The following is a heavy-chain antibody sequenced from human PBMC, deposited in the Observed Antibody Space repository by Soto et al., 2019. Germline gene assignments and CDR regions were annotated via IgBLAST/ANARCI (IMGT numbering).Heavy chain of an antibody. CDR2: ISAYNGNT. CDR1: GYTFTIYG. D-gene: IGHD3-3*01. Sequence: ASVKVSCKASGYTFTIYGISCVLQSPGQGLDWMGCISAYNGNTNYAQKLQGRVTMTTDTSTSTAYMELRSLRSDDTAVYYCARVPYDFFRFDPWGQGTLVTVSS. CDR3: ARVPYDFFRFDP. J-gene: IGHJ5*02. V-gene: IGHV1-18*01.